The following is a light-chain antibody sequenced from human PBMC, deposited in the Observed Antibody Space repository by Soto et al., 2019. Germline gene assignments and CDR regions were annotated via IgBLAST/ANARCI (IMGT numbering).Light chain of an antibody. Sequence: QSALTQPPSASGSAGQSVTIPCTGTSTDVGGYNYVSWYQQHPGKAPKLMIYEVSKRPSGVPDRFSGSKSGNTASLTVSGLQAEDEADYYCSSYAGNNIHYVFGTGTKLTVL. V-gene: IGLV2-8*01. CDR1: STDVGGYNY. CDR3: SSYAGNNIHYV. J-gene: IGLJ1*01. CDR2: EVS.